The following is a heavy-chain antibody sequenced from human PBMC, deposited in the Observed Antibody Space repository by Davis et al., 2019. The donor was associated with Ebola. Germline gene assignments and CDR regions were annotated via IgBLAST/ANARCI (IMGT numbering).Heavy chain of an antibody. D-gene: IGHD6-19*01. Sequence: GGSLRLSCAASGFTSSSYALSWVRQAPGKGLEWVSAVSGSGGSAYYADSVKGRFTISRDNAKNSLTLQMNSLRDEDTAVYYCARGIRGWNFEYWGQGTLVTVSS. CDR3: ARGIRGWNFEY. J-gene: IGHJ4*02. V-gene: IGHV3-23*01. CDR2: VSGSGGSA. CDR1: GFTSSSYA.